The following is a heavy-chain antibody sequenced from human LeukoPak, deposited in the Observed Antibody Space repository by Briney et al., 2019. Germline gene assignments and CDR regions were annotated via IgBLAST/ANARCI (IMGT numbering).Heavy chain of an antibody. V-gene: IGHV3-23*01. CDR3: AKDWLLGYYYGMDV. D-gene: IGHD3-9*01. Sequence: GGSLRLSCAASGFTFSSYAMSWVRQAPGKGLEWVSAISGSGGRTFYADSVKGRFTISRDNSKNTLYLQMNSLRAEDTAVYYCAKDWLLGYYYGMDVWGKGTTVTVSS. CDR1: GFTFSSYA. CDR2: ISGSGGRT. J-gene: IGHJ6*04.